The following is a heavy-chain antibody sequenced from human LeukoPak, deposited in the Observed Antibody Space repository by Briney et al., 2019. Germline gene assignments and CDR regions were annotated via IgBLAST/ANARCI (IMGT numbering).Heavy chain of an antibody. CDR1: GFTFRSYA. V-gene: IGHV3-23*01. J-gene: IGHJ3*01. CDR2: IIGIGGST. Sequence: GGSLRLSCAASGFTFRSYAMSWVRQAPGKGRKGVSAIIGIGGSTYYANSVKGRFTISRDNSKNTLYLQMNSLRVEDTAVYYCAQGGSYYDFLLSVWGQGTMVTVSS. CDR3: AQGGSYYDFLLSV. D-gene: IGHD3-3*01.